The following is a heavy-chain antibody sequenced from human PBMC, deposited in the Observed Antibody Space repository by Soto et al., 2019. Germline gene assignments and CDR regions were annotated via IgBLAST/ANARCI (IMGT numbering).Heavy chain of an antibody. CDR3: GSDRVRGGVVGYYGMDV. CDR2: INPNSGGT. D-gene: IGHD1-26*01. CDR1: GYTFTGYY. V-gene: IGHV1-2*04. J-gene: IGHJ6*02. Sequence: QVQLVQSGAEVKKPGASVKVSCKASGYTFTGYYMHWVRQAPGQGLEWMGWINPNSGGTNYAQKFQGWVTMTRDTSGRTAYMGLSRLRSDGPAVCYCGSDRVRGGVVGYYGMDVWGQGTTVTVSS.